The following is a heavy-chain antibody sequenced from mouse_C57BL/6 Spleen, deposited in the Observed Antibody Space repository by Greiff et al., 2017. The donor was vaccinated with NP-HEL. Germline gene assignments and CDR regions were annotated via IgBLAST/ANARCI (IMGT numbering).Heavy chain of an antibody. CDR3: ARDYGKGKEED. V-gene: IGHV1-64*01. J-gene: IGHJ4*01. Sequence: VQLQQPGAELVKPGASVELSCKASGYTFTSYWMHWVKQRPGQGLEWIGMIHPNSGSTNYNEKFKSKATLTVDKSSSTAYMQLSSLTSEDSAVYYCARDYGKGKEEDGGQGTSVTVAS. CDR2: IHPNSGST. D-gene: IGHD1-1*01. CDR1: GYTFTSYW.